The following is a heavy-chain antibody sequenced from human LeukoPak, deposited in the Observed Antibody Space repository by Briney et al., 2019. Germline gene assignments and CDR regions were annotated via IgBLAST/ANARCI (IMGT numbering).Heavy chain of an antibody. CDR3: AGDKKGYCSSTSCLNLDY. D-gene: IGHD2-2*01. J-gene: IGHJ4*02. V-gene: IGHV1-2*02. Sequence: GASVKVSCKASGYTFTGYYMHWVRQAPGQGLEWMGWINPNSGGTNYAQKFQGRVTMTRDTSISTAYMELSRLRSDDTAVYYCAGDKKGYCSSTSCLNLDYWGQGTLVTVSS. CDR1: GYTFTGYY. CDR2: INPNSGGT.